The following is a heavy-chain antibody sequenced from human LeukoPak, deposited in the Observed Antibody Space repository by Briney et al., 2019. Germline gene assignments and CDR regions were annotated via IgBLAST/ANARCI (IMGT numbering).Heavy chain of an antibody. CDR3: ARGEDYGGKSRWFDP. J-gene: IGHJ5*02. CDR2: INHSGST. Sequence: SETLSLTCAVYGGSFSGYDWSWIRQPPGKGLEWIGEINHSGSTNYNPSLKSRVTISVDTSKNQFSLKLSYLTAADTAVYYCARGEDYGGKSRWFDPWGQGTLVTVSS. D-gene: IGHD4-23*01. V-gene: IGHV4-34*01. CDR1: GGSFSGYD.